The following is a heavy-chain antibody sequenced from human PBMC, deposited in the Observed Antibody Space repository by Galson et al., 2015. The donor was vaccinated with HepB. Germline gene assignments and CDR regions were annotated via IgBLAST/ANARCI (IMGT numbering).Heavy chain of an antibody. CDR2: IHPNNGAT. CDR1: GYTFTDYH. V-gene: IGHV1-2*06. Sequence: SVKVSCKASGYTFTDYHLHWVRHVPGQGLEWMGRIHPNNGATNYVQSFQGRVTVTRDTSINTVYMDLSRLTSDDTAVYYCARARIAVAGFDYWGQGTLVTVSS. J-gene: IGHJ4*02. CDR3: ARARIAVAGFDY. D-gene: IGHD6-19*01.